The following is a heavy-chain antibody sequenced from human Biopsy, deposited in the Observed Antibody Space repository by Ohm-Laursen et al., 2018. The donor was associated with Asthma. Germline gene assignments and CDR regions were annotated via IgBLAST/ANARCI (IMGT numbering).Heavy chain of an antibody. V-gene: IGHV3-30-3*01. CDR2: VSYDGGVV. CDR1: GFAVSRDH. CDR3: AKRRGYSDLTDFDY. Sequence: SLRLSCAATGFAVSRDHMFWVRQAPGKGLEWVAVVSYDGGVVHYADSMKGRFTISRDNAKSTLYLQMNRLRTDDTAVYFCAKRRGYSDLTDFDYWGQGTLVTVSS. D-gene: IGHD3-3*01. J-gene: IGHJ4*02.